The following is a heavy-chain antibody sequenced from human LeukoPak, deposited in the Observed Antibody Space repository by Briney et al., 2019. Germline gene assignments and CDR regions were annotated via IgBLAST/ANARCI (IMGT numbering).Heavy chain of an antibody. V-gene: IGHV1-69*13. J-gene: IGHJ3*02. D-gene: IGHD3-16*02. CDR1: GGTFSSYA. CDR3: ARVDDYVWGSYRLRGDAFDI. Sequence: SVKVSCKAPGGTFSSYAISWVRQAPGQGLEWMGGIIPIFGTANYAQKFQGRVTITADESTSTAYMELSSLRSEDTAVYYCARVDDYVWGSYRLRGDAFDIWGQGTMVTVSS. CDR2: IIPIFGTA.